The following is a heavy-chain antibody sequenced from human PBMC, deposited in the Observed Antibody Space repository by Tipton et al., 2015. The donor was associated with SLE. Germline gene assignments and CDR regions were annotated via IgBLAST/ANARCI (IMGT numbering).Heavy chain of an antibody. CDR3: ARKDVDFDY. V-gene: IGHV4-39*07. D-gene: IGHD3-10*02. J-gene: IGHJ4*02. Sequence: TLSLTCTVSGGSISSSSYYWGWIRQTPGKGLEWIGTIYYSGSTYYNPSLKSRVTISVDTSKNQFSLKLSSVTAADTAVYYCARKDVDFDYWGQGTLVTVSS. CDR1: GGSISSSSYY. CDR2: IYYSGST.